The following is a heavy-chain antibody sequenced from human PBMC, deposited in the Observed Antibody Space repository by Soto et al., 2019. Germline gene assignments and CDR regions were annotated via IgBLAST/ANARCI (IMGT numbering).Heavy chain of an antibody. CDR3: ARVSYYYDSSGLGWFDP. V-gene: IGHV4-59*08. CDR1: GGSISGYY. Sequence: SETLSFTCTVSGGSISGYYWSWIRQPPGKRLEWIGYIYYTGSTYYNPSLKSRVTISVDTSKNQFSLKLSSVTAADTAVYYCARVSYYYDSSGLGWFDPWGQGTLVTVSS. J-gene: IGHJ5*02. CDR2: IYYTGST. D-gene: IGHD3-22*01.